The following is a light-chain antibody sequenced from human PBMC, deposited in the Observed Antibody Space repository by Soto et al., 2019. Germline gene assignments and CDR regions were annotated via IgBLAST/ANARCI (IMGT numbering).Light chain of an antibody. CDR3: SSYTSNSTPVV. CDR2: EVS. J-gene: IGLJ2*01. CDR1: SSDVRGYNY. Sequence: QSALTQPASVSGSPGQSITISCTGTSSDVRGYNYVSWYQQHPGKAPKLMIYEVSNRPSGVSTRFSGSKSGNTASLTISGLQAEDEEDYYCSSYTSNSTPVVFGGGTKVTVL. V-gene: IGLV2-14*01.